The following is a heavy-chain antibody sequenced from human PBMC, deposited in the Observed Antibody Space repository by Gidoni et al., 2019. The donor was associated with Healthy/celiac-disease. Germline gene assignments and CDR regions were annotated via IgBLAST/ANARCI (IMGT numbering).Heavy chain of an antibody. D-gene: IGHD3-22*01. V-gene: IGHV4-34*01. CDR3: AREVMGYYDSSGYYYNYYYYMDV. CDR2: INHSGST. Sequence: QVQLQQWGAGLLKPSETLSLTCAVYGGSFSGYSWSWVRQPPGKGLEWIGEINHSGSTNYNPSLKSRVTISVDTSKNQFSLKLSSVTAADTAVYYCAREVMGYYDSSGYYYNYYYYMDVWGKGTTVTVSS. CDR1: GGSFSGYS. J-gene: IGHJ6*03.